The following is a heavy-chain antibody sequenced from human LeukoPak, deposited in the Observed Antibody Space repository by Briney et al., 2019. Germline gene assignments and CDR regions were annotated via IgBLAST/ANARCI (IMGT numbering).Heavy chain of an antibody. CDR3: ASYGSGSYLQFDY. J-gene: IGHJ4*02. Sequence: SETLTLTCTVSGGSISSGSYYWSWIRQPAGKGLEWIGRIYTSGSTNYNPSLKSRVTISVDTSKNQFSLKLSSVTAADTAVYYCASYGSGSYLQFDYWGQGTLVTVSS. V-gene: IGHV4-61*02. CDR1: GGSISSGSYY. D-gene: IGHD3-10*01. CDR2: IYTSGST.